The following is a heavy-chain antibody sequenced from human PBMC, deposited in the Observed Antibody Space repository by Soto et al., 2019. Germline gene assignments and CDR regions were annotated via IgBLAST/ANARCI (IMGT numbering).Heavy chain of an antibody. CDR2: IYYTGST. CDR1: GGSISSSSYY. V-gene: IGHV4-39*01. D-gene: IGHD2-2*01. CDR3: ARQGVSCSSAACSLDY. Sequence: QLQLQESGPGLVKPSETLSLTCTVSGGSISSSSYYWGWIRQPPGKGLEWIGSIYYTGSTYYNPSLRSRLTLSVDTSKNQFSLKLSSVTAADTALYYCARQGVSCSSAACSLDYWGQGTLVTVSS. J-gene: IGHJ4*02.